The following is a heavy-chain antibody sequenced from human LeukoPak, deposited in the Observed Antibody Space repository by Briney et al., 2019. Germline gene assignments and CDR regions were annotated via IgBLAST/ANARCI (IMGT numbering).Heavy chain of an antibody. CDR3: AREASPIVVVPAAMDY. CDR1: GFTFSNYA. CDR2: ISYDGSNK. D-gene: IGHD2-2*01. J-gene: IGHJ4*02. Sequence: GGSLRLSCAASGFTFSNYAMSWVRQAPGKGLEWVAVISYDGSNKYYADSVKGRFTISRDNSKNTLYLQMNSLRAEDTAVYYCAREASPIVVVPAAMDYWGQGTLVTVSS. V-gene: IGHV3-30-3*01.